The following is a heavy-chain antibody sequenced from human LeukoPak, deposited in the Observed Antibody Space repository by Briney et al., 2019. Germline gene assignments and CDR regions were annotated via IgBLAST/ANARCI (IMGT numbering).Heavy chain of an antibody. V-gene: IGHV3-21*01. CDR2: ISSSSSYI. J-gene: IGHJ4*02. D-gene: IGHD3-10*01. Sequence: GGSLRLSCAASGFTFSSYSMNWVRQAPGKGLEWVSSISSSSSYIYYADSVQGRFTISRDNAKNSLYLQMNSLRAEDTAVYYCATGRHGSGSYIFDYWGQGTLVTVSS. CDR1: GFTFSSYS. CDR3: ATGRHGSGSYIFDY.